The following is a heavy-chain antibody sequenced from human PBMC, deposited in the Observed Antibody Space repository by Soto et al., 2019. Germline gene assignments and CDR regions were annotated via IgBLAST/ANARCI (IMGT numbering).Heavy chain of an antibody. CDR2: IKSKTDGGTT. Sequence: GGSLRPSCAASGFTFTNAWINWVRQAPGKGLEWVGRIKSKTDGGTTDSAAAVKGRFAISRDDSNNMVYLQMNSLKTEDTGIYYCTTDSYSTMEIVRFDFWGHGTLVTVSS. CDR1: GFTFTNAW. D-gene: IGHD5-12*01. V-gene: IGHV3-15*07. CDR3: TTDSYSTMEIVRFDF. J-gene: IGHJ4*01.